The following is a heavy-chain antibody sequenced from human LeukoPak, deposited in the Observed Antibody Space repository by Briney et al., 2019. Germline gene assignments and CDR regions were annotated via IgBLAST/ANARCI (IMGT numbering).Heavy chain of an antibody. CDR1: DGSFSSSSYY. D-gene: IGHD5-18*01. CDR2: IFYTGST. V-gene: IGHV4-39*01. Sequence: SETLSLTCTVSDGSFSSSSYYWGWSRQPPGKGREWIGSIFYTGSTYYNPSLKSRPTISVDPSTNQFSLKLSSVTAAATAVYYCPRHEYSYGYAVAPFDYWGQGTLVTVSP. CDR3: PRHEYSYGYAVAPFDY. J-gene: IGHJ4*02.